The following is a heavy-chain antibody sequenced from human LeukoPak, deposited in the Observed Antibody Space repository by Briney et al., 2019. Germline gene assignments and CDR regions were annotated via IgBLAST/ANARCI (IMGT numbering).Heavy chain of an antibody. CDR3: ARVEWDTAMAYLDY. V-gene: IGHV4-59*01. CDR1: GGSISSYY. J-gene: IGHJ4*02. D-gene: IGHD5-18*01. Sequence: SETLSLTCTVSGGSISSYYWSWIRQPPGKGLEWIGYIYYSGSTNYNPSLKSRVTISVDTSKNQFSLKLSSVTAADTAVYYCARVEWDTAMAYLDYWGQGTLVTVSS. CDR2: IYYSGST.